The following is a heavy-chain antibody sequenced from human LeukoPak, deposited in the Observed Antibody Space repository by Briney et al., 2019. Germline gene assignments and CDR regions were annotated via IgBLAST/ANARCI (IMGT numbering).Heavy chain of an antibody. CDR3: AKVRRRGGPFDY. J-gene: IGHJ4*02. CDR2: ISGSGGST. D-gene: IGHD2-15*01. V-gene: IGHV3-23*01. Sequence: GGSLRLSCGASGFTFSRYAMSWVRQARGKGLEWVSAISGSGGSTYYAASVKGRFTISRDNSKNTPYLQMNSLRAEHTAVYYFAKVRRRGGPFDYWGEGTLVTVSS. CDR1: GFTFSRYA.